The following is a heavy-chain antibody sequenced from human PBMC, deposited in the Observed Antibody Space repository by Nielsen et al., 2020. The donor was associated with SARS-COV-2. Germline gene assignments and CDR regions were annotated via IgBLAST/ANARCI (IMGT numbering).Heavy chain of an antibody. V-gene: IGHV3-21*01. CDR3: AKEGGVSAAADY. CDR2: ITGSSSYI. CDR1: GFTFSSYS. D-gene: IGHD6-13*01. Sequence: GGSLRLSCAASGFTFSSYSMNWVRQAPGKGLEWVSSITGSSSYIYYGDSVKGRFTISRDNAKNSLYLQMNSLRAEDTAVYYCAKEGGVSAAADYWGQGTLVTVSS. J-gene: IGHJ4*02.